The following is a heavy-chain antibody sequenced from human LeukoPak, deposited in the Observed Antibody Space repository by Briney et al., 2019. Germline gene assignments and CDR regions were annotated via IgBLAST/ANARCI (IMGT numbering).Heavy chain of an antibody. Sequence: PSETLSLTCTVSGGSISSYYWSWIRQPPGKGLEWIGYIYYSGSTNYNPSLKSRVTLSIDTSKNQFSLNLTSVTAADTAVYYCAKDGALDYWGQGTLVIVSS. V-gene: IGHV4-59*12. CDR1: GGSISSYY. CDR3: AKDGALDY. J-gene: IGHJ4*02. CDR2: IYYSGST.